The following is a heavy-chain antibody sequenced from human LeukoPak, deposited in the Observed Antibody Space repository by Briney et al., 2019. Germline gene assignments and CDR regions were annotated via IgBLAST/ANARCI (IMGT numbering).Heavy chain of an antibody. Sequence: ASVKVSCKASGYTLTGYYMHWVRQAPGQGLEWMGIINPSGGSTSYAQKFQGRVTMTTDTSTSTAYMELRSLRSDDTAVYYCARVGDIVVVTAIPGVDYFDYWGQGTLVTVSS. CDR1: GYTLTGYY. CDR2: INPSGGST. V-gene: IGHV1-46*01. D-gene: IGHD2-21*02. J-gene: IGHJ4*02. CDR3: ARVGDIVVVTAIPGVDYFDY.